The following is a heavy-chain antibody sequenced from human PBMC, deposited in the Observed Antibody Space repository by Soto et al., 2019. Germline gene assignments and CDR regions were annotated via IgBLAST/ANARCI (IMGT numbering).Heavy chain of an antibody. J-gene: IGHJ4*02. CDR3: ARALHDFWSGYYRYFDY. Sequence: SVKVSCKASGGTFSSYTISWVRQAPGQGLEWMGRIIPILGIANYAQKFQGRVTITADKSTSTAYMELSSLRSEDTAVYYCARALHDFWSGYYRYFDYWGQGTLVTVSS. D-gene: IGHD3-3*01. CDR1: GGTFSSYT. CDR2: IIPILGIA. V-gene: IGHV1-69*02.